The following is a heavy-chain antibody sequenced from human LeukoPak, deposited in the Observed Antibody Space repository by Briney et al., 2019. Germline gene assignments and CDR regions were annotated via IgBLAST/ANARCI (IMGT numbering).Heavy chain of an antibody. CDR2: INSDGSST. J-gene: IGHJ4*02. V-gene: IGHV3-74*01. CDR1: GFNFSSYW. CDR3: AREAAADSYYFDY. D-gene: IGHD6-13*01. Sequence: PGGSLTLSCAASGFNFSSYWVHWVRQATGKGLVWVSRINSDGSSTSYADSVTGRFTISRDNAKNTLYLQMNSLRAEDTAVYYCAREAAADSYYFDYWGQGTLVTVSS.